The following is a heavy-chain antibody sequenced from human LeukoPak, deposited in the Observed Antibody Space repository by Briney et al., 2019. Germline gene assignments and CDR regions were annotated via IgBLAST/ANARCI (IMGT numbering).Heavy chain of an antibody. CDR2: INPNSGGT. CDR3: ARAKLGSSSGFDP. Sequence: ASVKVSCKASGYTFNSYDISWVRQAPGQGLEWMGWINPNSGGTNYAQKFQGRVTMTRDTSISTAYMELSRLTSNDTAVYYCARAKLGSSSGFDPWGQGTLVTVSS. V-gene: IGHV1-2*02. J-gene: IGHJ5*02. CDR1: GYTFNSYD. D-gene: IGHD3-16*01.